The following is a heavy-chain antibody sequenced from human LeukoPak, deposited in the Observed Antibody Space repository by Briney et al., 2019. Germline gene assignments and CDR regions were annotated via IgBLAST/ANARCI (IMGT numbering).Heavy chain of an antibody. J-gene: IGHJ4*02. V-gene: IGHV1-2*04. Sequence: ASVKVSCKASGYTFTGYYMHWVRQAPGQGLEWMGWINPNSGGTNYAQKFQGWVTMTRDTSISTAYMELSRLRSDDTAVYYCARDYHDYGDYPGYWGQGTLVTVSS. D-gene: IGHD4-17*01. CDR1: GYTFTGYY. CDR3: ARDYHDYGDYPGY. CDR2: INPNSGGT.